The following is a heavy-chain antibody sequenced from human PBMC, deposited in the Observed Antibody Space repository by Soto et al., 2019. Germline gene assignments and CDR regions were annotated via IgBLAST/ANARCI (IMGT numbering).Heavy chain of an antibody. V-gene: IGHV3-53*01. D-gene: IGHD6-13*01. Sequence: EVQLVESGGGLIQPGGSLRLSCAASGFTVSSNYMSWVRQAPGKGLEWVSVIYSGGSTYYADSVKGRFTISRDNSKNTLYLQMNSLRADDTAVYYCARDQYSSSPGYFDYWGQGTLVTVSS. CDR2: IYSGGST. J-gene: IGHJ4*02. CDR3: ARDQYSSSPGYFDY. CDR1: GFTVSSNY.